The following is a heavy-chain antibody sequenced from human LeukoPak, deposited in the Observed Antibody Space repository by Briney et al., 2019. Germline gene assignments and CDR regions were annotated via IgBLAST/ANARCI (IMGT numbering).Heavy chain of an antibody. CDR1: GFVFSTYW. J-gene: IGHJ4*02. V-gene: IGHV3-7*01. CDR3: ASGRHDFLY. CDR2: INLDGTEE. D-gene: IGHD3/OR15-3a*01. Sequence: GGSLRLSCAASGFVFSTYWMTWVRQAPGKGLEWLANINLDGTEEHYVDSFLKGRFTISRDNAKNSLYLQMNDLRVEDTAVYYCASGRHDFLYWGQGTLVTVSS.